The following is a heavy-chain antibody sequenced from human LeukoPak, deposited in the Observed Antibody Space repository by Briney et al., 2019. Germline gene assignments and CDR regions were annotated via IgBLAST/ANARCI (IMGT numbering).Heavy chain of an antibody. CDR2: ISSSGGSV. V-gene: IGHV3-48*03. D-gene: IGHD4-23*01. J-gene: IGHJ4*02. CDR1: GFTFSSFD. Sequence: GGSLRLSCAASGFTFSSFDMNWVRQAPGKGLEWVSYISSSGGSVYYADSVKGRFTISRDNAKNSLYLQMNSLRAEDTAVYYCARDYGGNPGYWGQGTLVTVSS. CDR3: ARDYGGNPGY.